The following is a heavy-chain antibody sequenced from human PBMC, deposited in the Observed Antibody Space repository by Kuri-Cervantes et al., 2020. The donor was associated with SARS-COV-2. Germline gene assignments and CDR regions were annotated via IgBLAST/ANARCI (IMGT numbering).Heavy chain of an antibody. D-gene: IGHD1-26*01. Sequence: ASVKVSCKASGYTFTSYGISWVRQAPGQGLEWMGWISAYNGNTNYAQKLRGRVTMTTDTSTSTAYMELRSLRSDDTAAYYCASLTGELILGNAFDIWGQGTMVTVSS. J-gene: IGHJ3*02. V-gene: IGHV1-18*01. CDR1: GYTFTSYG. CDR2: ISAYNGNT. CDR3: ASLTGELILGNAFDI.